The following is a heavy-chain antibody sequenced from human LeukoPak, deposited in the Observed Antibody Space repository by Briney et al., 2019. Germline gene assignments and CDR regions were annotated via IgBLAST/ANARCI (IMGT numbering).Heavy chain of an antibody. CDR3: ARDQSRYSLYYYYGMDV. CDR1: GYTFTGYY. J-gene: IGHJ6*02. D-gene: IGHD1-26*01. CDR2: INPNSGGT. V-gene: IGHV1-2*02. Sequence: GASVKDSCKASGYTFTGYYMHWVRPAPGQGLEWMGWINPNSGGTNYAQKFQGRVTMTRDTSISTAYMELSRLRSDDTAVYYCARDQSRYSLYYYYGMDVWGQGTTVTVSS.